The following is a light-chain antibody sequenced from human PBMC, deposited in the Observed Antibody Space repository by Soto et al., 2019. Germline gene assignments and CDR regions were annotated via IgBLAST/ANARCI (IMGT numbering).Light chain of an antibody. Sequence: QSVLTQPPSASGTPGQRVTISCSGNSSNIGSYAVNWYQQLPGSAPKLLMYTNNVRPSGVPDRFSGSKSGTSASLAISGLQSDDEADYYCTSWDDSLNGVVFGGGTKLTVL. J-gene: IGLJ3*02. CDR2: TNN. CDR1: SSNIGSYA. CDR3: TSWDDSLNGVV. V-gene: IGLV1-44*01.